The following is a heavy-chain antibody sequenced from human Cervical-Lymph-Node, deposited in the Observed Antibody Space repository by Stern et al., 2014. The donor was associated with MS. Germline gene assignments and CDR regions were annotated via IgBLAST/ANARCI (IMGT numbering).Heavy chain of an antibody. D-gene: IGHD2-2*02. V-gene: IGHV3-30*18. J-gene: IGHJ4*02. Sequence: VQLVESGGGVVQPGGSLRLSCVASGFTFTTSGMHWVRPAPGKGLDWVAVISYDGSNQYYGDSVKGRFTISRDNSKNTVYLQMNSLRPEDTAVYYCANAAALSCRSPSCYKAFEYWGQGILVTVSS. CDR3: ANAAALSCRSPSCYKAFEY. CDR1: GFTFTTSG. CDR2: ISYDGSNQ.